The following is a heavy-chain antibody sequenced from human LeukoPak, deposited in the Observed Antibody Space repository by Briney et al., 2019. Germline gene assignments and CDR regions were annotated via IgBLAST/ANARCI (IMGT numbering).Heavy chain of an antibody. V-gene: IGHV1-2*02. Sequence: ASVKVSCTASGGTFSSYAISWVRQAPGQGLEWMGRINPNSGGTNSAQKFQGRVTMTRDTPISTVYMELSRMRSDDTAVYYCARDSDYYDNEGAFDYWGQGTLVTVSS. D-gene: IGHD3-22*01. J-gene: IGHJ4*02. CDR1: GGTFSSYA. CDR2: INPNSGGT. CDR3: ARDSDYYDNEGAFDY.